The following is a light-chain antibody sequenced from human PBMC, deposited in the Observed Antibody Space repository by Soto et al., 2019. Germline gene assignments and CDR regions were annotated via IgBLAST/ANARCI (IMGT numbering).Light chain of an antibody. V-gene: IGKV3-20*01. Sequence: EIVLTQSPGTLSLSPGARATLSCRASQSVSSSYLAWYQQKPGQSPRLLIYGASSRATGTPDRFSGSGSGTDFTLTISRLEPEDFAVYYCQQYAGSLWTFGQGTKVDIK. CDR1: QSVSSSY. J-gene: IGKJ1*01. CDR3: QQYAGSLWT. CDR2: GAS.